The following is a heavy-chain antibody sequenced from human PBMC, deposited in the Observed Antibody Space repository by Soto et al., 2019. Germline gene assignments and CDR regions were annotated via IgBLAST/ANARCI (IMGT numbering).Heavy chain of an antibody. Sequence: QVQLVQSGAEVKKPGASVKVSCKASGYTFTSYGISWVRQAPGQGLEWMGWISAYNGNTNNEQKPQGRVTMTTDTSRSTAHMELRSLRSDDTAVYDCAWASGSSYWFDPWGQGTLVTVSS. J-gene: IGHJ5*02. CDR1: GYTFTSYG. CDR2: ISAYNGNT. CDR3: AWASGSSYWFDP. D-gene: IGHD1-26*01. V-gene: IGHV1-18*01.